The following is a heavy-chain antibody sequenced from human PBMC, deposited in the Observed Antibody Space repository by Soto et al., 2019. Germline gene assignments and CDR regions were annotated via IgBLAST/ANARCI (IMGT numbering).Heavy chain of an antibody. J-gene: IGHJ4*02. CDR1: GGSISSGDYY. CDR2: IDPSGST. D-gene: IGHD3-3*01. V-gene: IGHV4-30-4*01. CDR3: AGRSCGYDFYAY. Sequence: QVQLQESGPGLVKPSQTLSLTCTVSGGSISSGDYYWSWIRQPPGKCLEWIGYIDPSGSTYYNPSRKSRITISGHTSKNQFSLKLSSVTAADTAVYYCAGRSCGYDFYAYWGQGTLVTVSS.